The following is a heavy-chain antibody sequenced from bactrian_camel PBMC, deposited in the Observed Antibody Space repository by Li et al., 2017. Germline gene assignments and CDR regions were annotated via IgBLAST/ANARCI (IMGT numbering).Heavy chain of an antibody. J-gene: IGHJ6*01. Sequence: VQLVESGGGLVQPGGSLRLSCAASGFTFSIYAMSWVRQAPGKGLEWVSGIRSGGDSRYYADSVKGRFTISRDDAKNTLYLQMNSLKPEDTAVYYCTTPPSEGMWLDFGYWGQGTQVTVS. CDR3: TTPPSEGMWLDFGY. CDR2: IRSGGDSR. V-gene: IGHV3S31*01. D-gene: IGHD2*01. CDR1: GFTFSIYA.